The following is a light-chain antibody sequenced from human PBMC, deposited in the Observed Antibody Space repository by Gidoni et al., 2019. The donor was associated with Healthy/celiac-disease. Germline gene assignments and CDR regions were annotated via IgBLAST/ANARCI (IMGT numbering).Light chain of an antibody. Sequence: DIHMTQSPSSLSASVGDRVTITCRASQSISSYLNWYQQKPGKAPKLLIYAASSLQSGVPSMFSRSGSGTDFTLTIRSLPPEDFATYYCQPSYSTPRSFGQGTKLEIK. CDR1: QSISSY. J-gene: IGKJ2*04. CDR2: AAS. CDR3: QPSYSTPRS. V-gene: IGKV1-39*01.